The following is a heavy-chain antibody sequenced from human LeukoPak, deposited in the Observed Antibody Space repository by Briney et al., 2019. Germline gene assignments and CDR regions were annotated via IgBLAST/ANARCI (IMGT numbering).Heavy chain of an antibody. J-gene: IGHJ4*02. CDR2: IYYSGST. V-gene: IGHV4-31*03. D-gene: IGHD4-11*01. CDR1: GGSISSGGYY. CDR3: ARGSNYDPYPIDY. Sequence: SETLSLTCTVSGGSISSGGYYWSWIRQHPGKGLEWIGYIYYSGSTYYNPSLKSRVTISVDRSKNQFSLKLSSVTAADTAVYYCARGSNYDPYPIDYWGQGTLVTVSS.